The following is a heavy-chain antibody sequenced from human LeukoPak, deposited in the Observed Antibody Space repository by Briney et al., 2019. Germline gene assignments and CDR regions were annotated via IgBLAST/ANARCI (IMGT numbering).Heavy chain of an antibody. J-gene: IGHJ4*02. CDR3: ARDRYSSGWYGDFDC. CDR1: GFTFSSYS. V-gene: IGHV3-48*01. Sequence: GGSLRLSCAASGFTFSSYSMNWVRQAPGKGLECVSCINSNSKTTWYADSVKGRFTISRDNAKNSLYLQMNSLSAEDTAVYYCARDRYSSGWYGDFDCWGQGTLVTVSS. D-gene: IGHD6-19*01. CDR2: INSNSKTT.